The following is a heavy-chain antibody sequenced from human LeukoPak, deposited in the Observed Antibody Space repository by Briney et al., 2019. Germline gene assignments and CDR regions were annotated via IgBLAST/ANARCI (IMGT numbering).Heavy chain of an antibody. Sequence: SETLSLTCTVSGGSISSYYWSWIRQPAGKGLEWLGRIYTSGSTNYNPSLKSRVTMSVDTSKNQFSLKLSSVTAADTAVYYCARDVAYCGGDCYSDAFDIWGQGTMVTVSS. V-gene: IGHV4-4*07. CDR1: GGSISSYY. D-gene: IGHD2-21*01. CDR3: ARDVAYCGGDCYSDAFDI. J-gene: IGHJ3*02. CDR2: IYTSGST.